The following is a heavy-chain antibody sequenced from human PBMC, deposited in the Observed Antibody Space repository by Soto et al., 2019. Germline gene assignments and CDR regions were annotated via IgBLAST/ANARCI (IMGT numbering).Heavy chain of an antibody. CDR1: GGSISGSSYY. Sequence: SETLSLTCSVSGGSISGSSYYWGWIRQPPGKGLEWIGSIYYSGSTYYNPSLRSQFTIVVDTSKNQFSLKLTSVTAADTAVYYCARLWFAEFARPTWIDPWGQGTLVPVSS. D-gene: IGHD3-10*01. V-gene: IGHV4-39*01. J-gene: IGHJ5*02. CDR2: IYYSGST. CDR3: ARLWFAEFARPTWIDP.